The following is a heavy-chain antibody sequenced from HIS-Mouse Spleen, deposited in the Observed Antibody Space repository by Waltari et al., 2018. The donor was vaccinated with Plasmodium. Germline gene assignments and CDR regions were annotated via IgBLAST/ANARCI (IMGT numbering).Heavy chain of an antibody. J-gene: IGHJ6*02. Sequence: QVTLRESGPALVKPTQTLTLTCTFSGFSLSTSGMCVTWIRQHPGKALEWLARIDWDDDKYYSTSLKTSLTISKDTSKNQVVLTMTNMDPVDTATYYCARTTYSSSSAKYYYYGMDVWGQGTTVTVSS. CDR1: GFSLSTSGMC. D-gene: IGHD6-6*01. V-gene: IGHV2-70*15. CDR3: ARTTYSSSSAKYYYYGMDV. CDR2: IDWDDDK.